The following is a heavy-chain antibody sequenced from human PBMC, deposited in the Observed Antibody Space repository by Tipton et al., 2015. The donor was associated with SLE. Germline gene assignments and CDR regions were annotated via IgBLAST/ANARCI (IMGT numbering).Heavy chain of an antibody. CDR2: IYHSGST. D-gene: IGHD3-10*01. V-gene: IGHV4-59*01. CDR3: ARRVVLWFGEPPAGAFDI. J-gene: IGHJ3*02. Sequence: GLVKPSETLSLTCTVSGGSISSYYWSWIRQPPGKGLEWIGYIYHSGSTNYNPFLKSRVTISVDTSKNQFSLKLSSVTAADTAVYYCARRVVLWFGEPPAGAFDIWGQGTMVTVSS. CDR1: GGSISSYY.